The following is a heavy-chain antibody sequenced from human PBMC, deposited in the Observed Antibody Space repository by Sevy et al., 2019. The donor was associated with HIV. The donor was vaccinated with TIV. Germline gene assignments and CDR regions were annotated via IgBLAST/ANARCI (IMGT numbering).Heavy chain of an antibody. CDR1: GFTFSSYA. CDR2: ISYDGSNK. CDR3: ARDSGDSGLNWFDP. Sequence: GSLRLSCAASGFTFSSYAMHWVRQAPGKGLEWVAVISYDGSNKYYADSVKGRFTISRDNSKNTLYLQMNSLRAEDTAVYYCARDSGDSGLNWFDPWGQGTLVTVSS. V-gene: IGHV3-30*04. D-gene: IGHD5-12*01. J-gene: IGHJ5*02.